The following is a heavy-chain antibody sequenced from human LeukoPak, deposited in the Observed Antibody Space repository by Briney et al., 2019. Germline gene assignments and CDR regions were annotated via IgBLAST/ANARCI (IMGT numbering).Heavy chain of an antibody. CDR2: IYPGDSGT. D-gene: IGHD6-13*01. V-gene: IGHV5-51*01. J-gene: IGHJ4*02. Sequence: GESLKISCKGSGYSFTSYWIGWVRQMPGKGLEWMGIIYPGDSGTRYSPSFQGQVTISADKSISTAYLQWSSLKASDTAMYYCARMSSSSWYYIDYWGQGTLVTVSS. CDR3: ARMSSSSWYYIDY. CDR1: GYSFTSYW.